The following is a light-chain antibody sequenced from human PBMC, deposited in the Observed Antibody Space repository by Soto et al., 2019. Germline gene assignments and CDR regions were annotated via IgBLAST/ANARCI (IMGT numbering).Light chain of an antibody. CDR3: TSWTTSTTRI. Sequence: QSALTQPASVSGSPGQSITISCTGTSSDIGAYNFVSWYQQHPGKAPKLMLYDVNIRPSGVSNRFSGSKSGKTASLTISGIQAEDEAYYYCTSWTTSTTRIFGGGTKVTVL. J-gene: IGLJ2*01. CDR2: DVN. V-gene: IGLV2-14*03. CDR1: SSDIGAYNF.